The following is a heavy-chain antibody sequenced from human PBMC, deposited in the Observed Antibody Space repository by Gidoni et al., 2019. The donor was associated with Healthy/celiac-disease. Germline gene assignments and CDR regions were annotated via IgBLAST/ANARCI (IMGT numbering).Heavy chain of an antibody. CDR3: AKDTFGVLLWFGDPVMDV. CDR1: GFTFSSYA. D-gene: IGHD3-10*01. J-gene: IGHJ6*02. CDR2: ISGSGGST. V-gene: IGHV3-23*01. Sequence: EVQLLESGGGLVQPGGSLRLSCAASGFTFSSYAMSWVRQAPGKGLEWVSAISGSGGSTYYADSVKGRFTISRDNSKNTLYLQMNSLRAEDTAVYYCAKDTFGVLLWFGDPVMDVWGQGTTVTVSS.